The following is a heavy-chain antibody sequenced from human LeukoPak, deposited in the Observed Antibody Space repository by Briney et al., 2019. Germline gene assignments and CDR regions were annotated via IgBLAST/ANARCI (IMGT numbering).Heavy chain of an antibody. V-gene: IGHV4-39*07. J-gene: IGHJ4*02. CDR3: ASHLAVAGTVVYFDY. CDR2: IYYSGST. CDR1: GGSISSSSYY. Sequence: SSETLSLTCTVSGGSISSSSYYWGWIRQPPGKGLEWIGSIYYSGSTYYNPSLKSRVTISVDTSKNQFSLKLSSVTAADTAVYYCASHLAVAGTVVYFDYWGQGTLVTVSS. D-gene: IGHD6-19*01.